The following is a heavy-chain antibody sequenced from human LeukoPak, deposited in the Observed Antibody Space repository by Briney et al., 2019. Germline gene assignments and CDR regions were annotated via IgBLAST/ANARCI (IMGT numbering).Heavy chain of an antibody. Sequence: ASVTVSYTASGYTFTIYGNSWVRQAPAQGLEWMGWISAYNGNTNYAQKLQGRVTMTTDTSTSTAYMELRSLRSDDTAVYYCARVGGYYDSSGYYITWGQGTLVTVSS. CDR2: ISAYNGNT. CDR1: GYTFTIYG. J-gene: IGHJ5*02. D-gene: IGHD3-22*01. V-gene: IGHV1-18*01. CDR3: ARVGGYYDSSGYYIT.